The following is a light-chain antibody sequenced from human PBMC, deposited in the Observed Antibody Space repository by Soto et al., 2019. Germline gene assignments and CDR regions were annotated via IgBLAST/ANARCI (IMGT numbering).Light chain of an antibody. J-gene: IGLJ1*01. Sequence: QSVLTQPPSASGTPGQRVTISCSGSSSYIGSNTVNWYQQLPGTAPKLLMYSNSQRPSGVPDRFSGSKSGTSASLAISGLQSEDEADYYCATWDDSLNGYVFGTGTKLTVL. CDR3: ATWDDSLNGYV. CDR2: SNS. V-gene: IGLV1-44*01. CDR1: SSYIGSNT.